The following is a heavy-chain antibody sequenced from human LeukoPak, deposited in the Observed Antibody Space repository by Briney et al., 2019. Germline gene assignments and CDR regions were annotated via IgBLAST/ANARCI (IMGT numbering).Heavy chain of an antibody. V-gene: IGHV1-18*01. CDR2: ISAYNGNT. D-gene: IGHD1-26*01. CDR1: GYTFTSYG. Sequence: GASVKVSCKASGYTFTSYGISWVRQAPGPGLEWMGWISAYNGNTNYARKLQGRVTMTTDTSTSTAYMELRSLRSDDTAVYYCARGGVGATTRSYFDYWGQGTLVTVSS. J-gene: IGHJ4*02. CDR3: ARGGVGATTRSYFDY.